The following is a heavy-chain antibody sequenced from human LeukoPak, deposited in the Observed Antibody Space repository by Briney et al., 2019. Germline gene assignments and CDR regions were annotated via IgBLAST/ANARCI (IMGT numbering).Heavy chain of an antibody. V-gene: IGHV4-59*01. CDR2: IYYSGSA. CDR3: ARLTGYDWESSYDY. Sequence: SETLSLTCTVSRGSISSYYWSWIRQPPGKGLEWIGYIYYSGSANYNPSLKSRVTISVDTSKNQFSLKLSSVTAADTAVYYCARLTGYDWESSYDYWGQGTLVTVSS. CDR1: RGSISSYY. D-gene: IGHD5-12*01. J-gene: IGHJ4*02.